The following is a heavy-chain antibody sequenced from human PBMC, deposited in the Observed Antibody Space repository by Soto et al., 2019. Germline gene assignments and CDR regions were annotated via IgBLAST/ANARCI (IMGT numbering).Heavy chain of an antibody. V-gene: IGHV2-5*02. J-gene: IGHJ4*02. CDR2: IYWDDGK. D-gene: IGHD5-18*01. CDR3: AHGEYSSDGWCFFDY. CDR1: GFSLNASGVR. Sequence: SGPTLVNPTQTLALTCTLSGFSLNASGVRVGWIRQPPGKALEWLALIYWDDGKRYSPSLKNRLTVTKDTLKNQVVLTMTNMDPADTGTYYCAHGEYSSDGWCFFDYWGQGTLVTVSS.